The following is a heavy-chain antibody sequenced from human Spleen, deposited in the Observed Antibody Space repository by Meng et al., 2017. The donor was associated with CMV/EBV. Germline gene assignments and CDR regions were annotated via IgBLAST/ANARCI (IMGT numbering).Heavy chain of an antibody. J-gene: IGHJ4*02. CDR1: TFTVSSHY. Sequence: GESLKISCAASTFTVSSHYMSWVRQAPGKGLEWVSIIYSDGTAYYADSVKGRFTISRDNSKNTVYLQMNRLRVDDTAVYYCASSYGQKGYWGQGTLVTVSS. V-gene: IGHV3-53*01. CDR2: IYSDGTA. D-gene: IGHD3-16*01. CDR3: ASSYGQKGY.